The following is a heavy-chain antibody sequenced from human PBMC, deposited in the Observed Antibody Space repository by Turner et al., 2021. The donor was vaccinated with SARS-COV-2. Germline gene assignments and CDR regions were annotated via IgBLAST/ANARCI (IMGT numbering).Heavy chain of an antibody. CDR2: ISGTTTTI. V-gene: IGHV3-48*01. CDR3: AREHYDFWSGYFY. CDR1: GFTLSRYS. Sequence: EVQLVESGGGLVQPGGSLRLSCAASGFTLSRYSMSWVRQDPGKGPELVSYISGTTTTIYYADSVKGRFTISRDNAKNSLYLQMNNLRAEDTAMYYCAREHYDFWSGYFYWGQGTLVTVSS. D-gene: IGHD3-3*01. J-gene: IGHJ4*02.